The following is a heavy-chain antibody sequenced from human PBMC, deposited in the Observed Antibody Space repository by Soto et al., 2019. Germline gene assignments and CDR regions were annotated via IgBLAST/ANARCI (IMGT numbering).Heavy chain of an antibody. CDR2: ISGHNGNT. CDR3: ARDLYPLAYYFDF. CDR1: GYTFTNHG. V-gene: IGHV1-18*04. D-gene: IGHD2-8*01. J-gene: IGHJ4*02. Sequence: QVQLVQSGAEVKKPGASVKVSCKASGYTFTNHGISWVRQAPGQGLEWLGWISGHNGNTKYAQRLKDRVTMTADTSTSTAYMELRSLRSDDTAVYYCARDLYPLAYYFDFWGQGTLVTVSS.